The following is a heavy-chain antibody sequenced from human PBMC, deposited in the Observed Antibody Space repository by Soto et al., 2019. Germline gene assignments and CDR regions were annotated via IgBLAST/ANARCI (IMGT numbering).Heavy chain of an antibody. Sequence: ASETLSLTCSVSGGSIIGYYWSWIRQPPGKGLEWIGYINYTGSTNYNPSLKSRVTISVDTSKNQFSLNLSSVTAADTAVYYCARALAVAGFDCWGQGALVTVSS. D-gene: IGHD6-19*01. CDR2: INYTGST. V-gene: IGHV4-59*01. CDR1: GGSIIGYY. CDR3: ARALAVAGFDC. J-gene: IGHJ4*02.